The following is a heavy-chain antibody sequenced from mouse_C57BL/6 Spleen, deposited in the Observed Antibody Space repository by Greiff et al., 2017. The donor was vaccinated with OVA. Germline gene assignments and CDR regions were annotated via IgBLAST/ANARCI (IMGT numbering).Heavy chain of an antibody. CDR1: GFTFSSYA. CDR2: ISDGGSYT. Sequence: EVKLVESGGGLVKPGGSLKLSCAASGFTFSSYAMSWVRQTPEKRLEWVATISDGGSYTYYPDNVKGRFTISRDNAKNNLYLQMSHLKSEDTAMYYCARESSNYFFFDYWGQGTTLTVSS. J-gene: IGHJ2*01. CDR3: ARESSNYFFFDY. V-gene: IGHV5-4*01. D-gene: IGHD2-5*01.